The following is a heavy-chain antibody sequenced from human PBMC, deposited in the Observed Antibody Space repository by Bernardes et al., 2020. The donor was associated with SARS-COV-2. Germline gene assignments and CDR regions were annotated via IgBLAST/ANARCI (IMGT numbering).Heavy chain of an antibody. V-gene: IGHV3-74*01. Sequence: GGSLRLSCAASGFTFSNYWMHWVRQGPEKGLEWVSRINPDGSATNYADSVKGRVTISRDNAKNTLYLQMNSLRAEDTAVYYCATAGDFRFDYWGQGTLVTVSS. J-gene: IGHJ4*02. CDR3: ATAGDFRFDY. CDR2: INPDGSAT. D-gene: IGHD4-17*01. CDR1: GFTFSNYW.